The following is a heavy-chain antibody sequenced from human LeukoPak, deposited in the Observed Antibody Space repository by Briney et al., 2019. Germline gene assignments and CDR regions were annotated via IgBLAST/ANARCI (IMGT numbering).Heavy chain of an antibody. CDR2: MKPNSGNT. J-gene: IGHJ6*03. V-gene: IGHV1-8*01. CDR1: GYTFTSYE. CDR3: ARDRRDLTAVGRAGMTYYYYYIDV. Sequence: ASVRVSCKASGYTFTSYEINWVRQATGQGLEWMGRMKPNSGNTGCTRKYQGRVTMTRNTSISTAYMELSSLRSEDTAVYYCARDRRDLTAVGRAGMTYYYYYIDVWGKGTTVTVSS. D-gene: IGHD2-21*02.